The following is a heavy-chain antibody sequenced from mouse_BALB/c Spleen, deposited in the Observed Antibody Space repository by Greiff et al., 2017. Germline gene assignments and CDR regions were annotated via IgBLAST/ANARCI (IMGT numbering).Heavy chain of an antibody. CDR2: ISNGGGST. CDR3: ARVYYDYPYYFDY. V-gene: IGHV5-12-2*01. J-gene: IGHJ2*01. CDR1: GFTFSSYT. D-gene: IGHD2-4*01. Sequence: EVNLVESGGGLVQPGGSLKLSCAASGFTFSSYTMSWVRQTPEKRLEWVAYISNGGGSTYYPDTVKGRFTISRDNAKNTLYLQMSSLKSEDTAMYYCARVYYDYPYYFDYWGQGTTLTVSS.